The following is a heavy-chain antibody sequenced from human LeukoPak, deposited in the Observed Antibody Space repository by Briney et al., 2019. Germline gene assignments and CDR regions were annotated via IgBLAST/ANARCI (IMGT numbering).Heavy chain of an antibody. CDR1: GLTFSSYG. D-gene: IGHD4-17*01. Sequence: GRSLRLSCAASGLTFSSYGIHWVRQAPGKGLEWVAVISYDGSNKYYVDSVKGRFTISRDNSKNTLNLQMNSLRAEDTAVYYCAKMRTPTAHSGDAFDIWGQGTMVTVSS. V-gene: IGHV3-30*18. CDR3: AKMRTPTAHSGDAFDI. J-gene: IGHJ3*02. CDR2: ISYDGSNK.